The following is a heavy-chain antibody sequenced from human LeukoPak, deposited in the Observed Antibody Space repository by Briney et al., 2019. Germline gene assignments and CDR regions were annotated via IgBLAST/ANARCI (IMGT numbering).Heavy chain of an antibody. CDR3: ARDPDYGDHFDY. Sequence: PSETLSLTCTVSGGSISSGSYYWSWIRQPAGKGLEWIGRIYTSGSSNYNPSLKSRVTISVDTSKNQFSLKLSSVTAADAAVYYCARDPDYGDHFDYWGQGTLVTVSS. V-gene: IGHV4-61*02. CDR2: IYTSGSS. J-gene: IGHJ4*02. CDR1: GGSISSGSYY. D-gene: IGHD4-17*01.